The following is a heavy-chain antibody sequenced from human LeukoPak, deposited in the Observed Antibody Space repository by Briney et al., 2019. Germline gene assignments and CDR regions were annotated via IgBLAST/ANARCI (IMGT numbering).Heavy chain of an antibody. CDR2: ISSSSSYI. J-gene: IGHJ4*02. CDR1: GFTFSSYS. Sequence: KTGGSLRLSCAASGFTFSSYSMNWVRQAPGKGLEWVSSISSSSSYIYYADSVKGRFTISGDNAKNSLYLQMNSLRAEDTAVYYCARDYYDSSGYAGGLDYWGQGTLVTVSS. D-gene: IGHD3-22*01. CDR3: ARDYYDSSGYAGGLDY. V-gene: IGHV3-21*01.